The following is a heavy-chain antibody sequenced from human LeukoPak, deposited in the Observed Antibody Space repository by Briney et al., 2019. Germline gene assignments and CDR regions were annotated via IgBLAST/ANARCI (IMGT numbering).Heavy chain of an antibody. D-gene: IGHD3-22*01. Sequence: SETLSLTCTVYGGAISSHYWSWIRQPPGKGLEWIGYTYFSGNINYNPSLRSRVTISVDTSKTHFSLKLSSVTAAGTAVYYCARYDSSGYSIEYWGQGTQVTVAS. V-gene: IGHV4-59*11. CDR2: TYFSGNI. CDR3: ARYDSSGYSIEY. CDR1: GGAISSHY. J-gene: IGHJ4*02.